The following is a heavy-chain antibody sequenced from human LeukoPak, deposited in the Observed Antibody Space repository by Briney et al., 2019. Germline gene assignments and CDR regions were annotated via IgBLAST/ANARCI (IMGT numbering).Heavy chain of an antibody. V-gene: IGHV3-7*01. CDR3: AKDTSKGYCSSTSCYRRPGWFDP. CDR1: GFTFNKSW. Sequence: PGGSLRLSCAASGFTFNKSWMSWVRQAPGKGPEWVANIKEDGTQKYYVDSVRGRFTISRDNAENSLYLQMNSLRDEDTAVYYCAKDTSKGYCSSTSCYRRPGWFDPRGQGTLVTVSS. J-gene: IGHJ5*02. D-gene: IGHD2-2*02. CDR2: IKEDGTQK.